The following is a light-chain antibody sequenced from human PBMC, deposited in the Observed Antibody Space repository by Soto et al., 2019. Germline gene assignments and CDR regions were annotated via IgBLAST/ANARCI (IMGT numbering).Light chain of an antibody. CDR1: SSDFGDFNY. CDR2: DVS. V-gene: IGLV2-14*03. J-gene: IGLJ1*01. Sequence: QSALTQPAPVSGSPGQSITISCTGTSSDFGDFNYVFWYQQHPGKAPKLLIYDVSNRPSGVSNRFSGSKSGDTASLTISGLQAEDEADYYCTSYTTSITYVFGTGTKLTVL. CDR3: TSYTTSITYV.